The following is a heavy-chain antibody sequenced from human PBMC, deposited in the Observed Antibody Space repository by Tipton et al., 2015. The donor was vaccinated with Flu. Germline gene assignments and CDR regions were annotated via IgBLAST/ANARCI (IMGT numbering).Heavy chain of an antibody. CDR2: IYYSGNT. CDR1: GDSINSHY. CDR3: ARSAIGIFGVVEGCHGVDV. V-gene: IGHV4-59*11. D-gene: IGHD3-3*01. J-gene: IGHJ6*02. Sequence: GLVKPSETLSLICSVSGDSINSHYWSWIRQSPGKGLEYIGDIYYSGNTNYNIALKSRVTISVDTSKKQFSLRLNSVTAADTAVCYCARSAIGIFGVVEGCHGVDVWGQGTTVTVSS.